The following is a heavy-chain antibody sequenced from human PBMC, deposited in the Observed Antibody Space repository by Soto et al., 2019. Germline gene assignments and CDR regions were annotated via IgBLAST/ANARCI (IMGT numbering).Heavy chain of an antibody. V-gene: IGHV3-74*01. CDR2: IHSAGSST. CDR3: ARGQWGAFDL. Sequence: DVQLVESGGGSVQPGGSLSLSCAATGFTFSYYWMHWVRQAPGKGLVWVSRIHSAGSSTTDADSVKGRFTISRDNAENTLYLQMNSLRGEDTAVYYCARGQWGAFDLWGHGTMVTVAS. CDR1: GFTFSYYW. D-gene: IGHD1-26*01. J-gene: IGHJ3*01.